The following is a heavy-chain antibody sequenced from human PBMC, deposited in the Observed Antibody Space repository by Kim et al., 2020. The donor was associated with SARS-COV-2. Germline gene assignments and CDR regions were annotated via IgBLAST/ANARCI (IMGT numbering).Heavy chain of an antibody. CDR1: GFTFSSYS. CDR3: AREGGMATITDFDY. V-gene: IGHV3-21*01. D-gene: IGHD5-12*01. Sequence: GGSLRLSCAASGFTFSSYSMNWVRQAPGEGLEWVSSISSSSSYIYYADSVKGRFTISRDNAKNSLYLQMNSLRAEDTAVYYCAREGGMATITDFDYWGQGTLVTVSS. CDR2: ISSSSSYI. J-gene: IGHJ4*02.